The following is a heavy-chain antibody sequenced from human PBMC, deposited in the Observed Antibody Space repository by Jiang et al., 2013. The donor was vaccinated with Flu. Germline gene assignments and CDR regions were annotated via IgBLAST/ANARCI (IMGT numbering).Heavy chain of an antibody. CDR2: IRPKTDGGTT. CDR3: TADEPGGSRSIDY. D-gene: IGHD3-16*01. J-gene: IGHJ4*02. V-gene: IGHV3-15*01. CDR1: GFTFTNAW. Sequence: RLSCAGSGFTFTNAWMAWVRQAPGKGLEWIGRIRPKTDGGTTEYVEPVKGRFTISRDDLKDTLYLQMNSLKTEDTAVYYCTADEPGGSRSIDYWGQGALVTVSS.